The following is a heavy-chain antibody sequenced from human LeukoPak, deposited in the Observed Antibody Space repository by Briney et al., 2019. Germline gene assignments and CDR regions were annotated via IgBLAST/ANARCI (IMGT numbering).Heavy chain of an antibody. CDR3: ARVVTAILGSRYFDY. Sequence: ASVKVSFKASGYTFTGYYMHWVRQPPGQGLEWMGWINPNSGGTNYAQKFQGRVTMTRETSISTAYMELSRLRSDDTAVYYCARVVTAILGSRYFDYWGQGTLVTVSS. CDR1: GYTFTGYY. J-gene: IGHJ4*02. D-gene: IGHD2-21*02. CDR2: INPNSGGT. V-gene: IGHV1-2*02.